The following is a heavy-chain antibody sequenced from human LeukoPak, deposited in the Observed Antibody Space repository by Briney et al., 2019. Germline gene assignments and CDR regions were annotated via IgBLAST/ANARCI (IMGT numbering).Heavy chain of an antibody. CDR3: ARETDSTLFDY. J-gene: IGHJ4*02. CDR2: ISGSGDST. Sequence: GGSLRLSCAASGFTFSNYAMRWVRQAPGKGLEWVSGISGSGDSTYYADSVKGRFTISRDNAKNSLYLQMNSLRAEDTAVYYCARETDSTLFDYWGQGTLVTVSS. V-gene: IGHV3-23*01. CDR1: GFTFSNYA. D-gene: IGHD2-2*01.